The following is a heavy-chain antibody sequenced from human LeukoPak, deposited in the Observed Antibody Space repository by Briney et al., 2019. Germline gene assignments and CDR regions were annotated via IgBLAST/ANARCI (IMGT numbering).Heavy chain of an antibody. J-gene: IGHJ5*02. V-gene: IGHV4-39*01. Sequence: SETLSLTCTVSGGSISSSSYYWGWLRQPPGKGLEWIGSIYYSGSTYYNPSLKSRFTISVDTSKNQFSLKLSSVTAADTAVYYCASQIRFLATLNWFDPWGQGTLVTVSS. D-gene: IGHD3-3*01. CDR2: IYYSGST. CDR3: ASQIRFLATLNWFDP. CDR1: GGSISSSSYY.